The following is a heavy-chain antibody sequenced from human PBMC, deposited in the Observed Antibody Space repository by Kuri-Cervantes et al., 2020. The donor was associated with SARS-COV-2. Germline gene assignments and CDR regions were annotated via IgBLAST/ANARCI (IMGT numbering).Heavy chain of an antibody. D-gene: IGHD6-13*01. Sequence: LTLSCAVYTFTFSSYSMNWVRHAPGKGLEWVSSISSSSSNYIYYAYSVMCRFTISRDNAKNSRYLQINSLRAEDTAVYYCARDQGIHIAAASFDYWGQGTMVTVSS. CDR2: ISSSSSNYI. J-gene: IGHJ4*02. V-gene: IGHV3-21*01. CDR1: TFTFSSYS. CDR3: ARDQGIHIAAASFDY.